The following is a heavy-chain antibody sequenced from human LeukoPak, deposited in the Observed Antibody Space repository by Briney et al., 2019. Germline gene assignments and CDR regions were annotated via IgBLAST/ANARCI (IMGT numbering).Heavy chain of an antibody. Sequence: GGSLRLSCAASGFTLRSYDMSWVRQAPGKGLEWVAATSGSGVNSYYADSVRGRFTISRDNSQNTLYLQMDSLRAEDTALYYRAKEYSGYDFDYWGQGTLVTVSS. V-gene: IGHV3-23*01. CDR2: TSGSGVNS. CDR1: GFTLRSYD. CDR3: AKEYSGYDFDY. D-gene: IGHD5-12*01. J-gene: IGHJ4*02.